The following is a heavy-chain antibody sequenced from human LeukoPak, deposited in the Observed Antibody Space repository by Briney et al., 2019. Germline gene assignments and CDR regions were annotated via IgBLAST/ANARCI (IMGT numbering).Heavy chain of an antibody. D-gene: IGHD1-26*01. CDR1: GGSFSGYY. J-gene: IGHJ4*02. CDR3: ARGRGGSYYEY. CDR2: INHSGST. Sequence: SETLSLTCAVYGGSFSGYYWSWIRQPPGKGLEWIGEINHSGSTNYNPSLKSRVTISVDTSKNQFSLKLSSVTAADTAVYYCARGRGGSYYEYWGQGALVTVSS. V-gene: IGHV4-34*01.